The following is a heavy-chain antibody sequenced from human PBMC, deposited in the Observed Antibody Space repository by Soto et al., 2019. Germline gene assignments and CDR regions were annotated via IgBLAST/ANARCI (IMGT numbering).Heavy chain of an antibody. J-gene: IGHJ6*02. CDR2: INHSGST. Sequence: SETLSLTCAVYGGSFSGYYWSWIRQPPGKGLEWIGEINHSGSTNYNPSLKSRVTISVDTSKNQFSLKLSSVTAADTAVYYCARDRLDYNFWSGYSSQRFYYGMDVWGQGTTVTVSS. V-gene: IGHV4-34*01. CDR1: GGSFSGYY. CDR3: ARDRLDYNFWSGYSSQRFYYGMDV. D-gene: IGHD3-3*01.